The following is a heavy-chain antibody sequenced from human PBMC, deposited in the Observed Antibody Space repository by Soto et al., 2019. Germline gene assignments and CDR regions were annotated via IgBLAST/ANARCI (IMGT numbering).Heavy chain of an antibody. Sequence: PSETLSLTCTVSCDTISDYYWSWIRQPPGKGLEWIGYIYHSGSTYYNPSLKSRVTISIDTSKTQFSLKLSSVTAADTAVYYCARASRNYFDYWGQGTLVTVSS. V-gene: IGHV4-59*01. CDR3: ARASRNYFDY. J-gene: IGHJ4*02. CDR1: CDTISDYY. CDR2: IYHSGST.